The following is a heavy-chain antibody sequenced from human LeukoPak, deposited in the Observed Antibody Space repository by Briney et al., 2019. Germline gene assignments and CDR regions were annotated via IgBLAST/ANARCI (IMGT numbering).Heavy chain of an antibody. CDR3: TKLAVASADS. Sequence: GRSLRLSCAASGFSFSSYEMNWVRQAPGKGLEWVSNISPSGSTKYYADSVKGRFTVSRDNAKNSLYLQMNSLRAGDTGVYYCTKLAVASADSWGQGTLVTVSS. CDR2: ISPSGSTK. CDR1: GFSFSSYE. V-gene: IGHV3-48*03. J-gene: IGHJ4*02. D-gene: IGHD6-19*01.